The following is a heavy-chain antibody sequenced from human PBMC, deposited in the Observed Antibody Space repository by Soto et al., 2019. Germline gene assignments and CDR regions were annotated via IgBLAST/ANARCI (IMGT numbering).Heavy chain of an antibody. D-gene: IGHD3-9*01. V-gene: IGHV3-48*01. CDR3: AREADILNWFDP. J-gene: IGHJ5*02. Sequence: GGSLRLSCAASGFTFSRYGMNWVRQAPGKGLEWVSYISSGSTTIYYADSVKGRFTISRDNAKNSLYLQMNSLRAEDTAVYYCAREADILNWFDPWGQGTLVTVSS. CDR1: GFTFSRYG. CDR2: ISSGSTTI.